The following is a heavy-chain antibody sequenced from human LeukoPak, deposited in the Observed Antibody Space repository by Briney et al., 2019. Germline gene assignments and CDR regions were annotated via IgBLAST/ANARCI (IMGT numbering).Heavy chain of an antibody. CDR3: ARDSGTTGEVKFDP. V-gene: IGHV4-4*07. CDR1: GDSISRYY. CDR2: IYNGGII. D-gene: IGHD3-10*01. J-gene: IGHJ5*02. Sequence: PSETLSLTCTVSGDSISRYYRSWIRQPAGKGLEWIGRIYNGGIITYNPSLKSRVTMSIDTSNNQFSLRLRFVTAADTAVYYCARDSGTTGEVKFDPWGQGTLVTVSS.